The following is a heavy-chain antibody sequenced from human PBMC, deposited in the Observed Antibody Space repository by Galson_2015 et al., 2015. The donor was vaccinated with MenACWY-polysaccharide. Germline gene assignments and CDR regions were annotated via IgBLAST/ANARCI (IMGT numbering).Heavy chain of an antibody. CDR3: ASSIQLAS. V-gene: IGHV3-74*01. D-gene: IGHD5-18*01. CDR2: INSDRSSK. J-gene: IGHJ5*02. CDR1: GFTFSSYW. Sequence: SLRLSCAASGFTFSSYWMHWVRQAPGKGLVWVSRINSDRSSKSYADSVKGRFTISRDNAKNTLYLQMNSLRVEDTAVYYCASSIQLASWGQGTLVTVSS.